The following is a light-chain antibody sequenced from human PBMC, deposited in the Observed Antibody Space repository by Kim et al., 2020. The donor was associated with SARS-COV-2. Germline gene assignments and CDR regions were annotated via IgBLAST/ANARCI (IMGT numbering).Light chain of an antibody. J-gene: IGKJ2*01. CDR3: QQYGGSPPRLT. V-gene: IGKV3-20*01. Sequence: EVVFTQSPGPLSLSPGETATLSCRAGQSVSSRYLAWYRHKPGQAPRLLIYGASSRATGIPDRISGSGSGTDFTLTISRVEPEDFAVYYCQQYGGSPPRLTFGQGTKLEI. CDR1: QSVSSRY. CDR2: GAS.